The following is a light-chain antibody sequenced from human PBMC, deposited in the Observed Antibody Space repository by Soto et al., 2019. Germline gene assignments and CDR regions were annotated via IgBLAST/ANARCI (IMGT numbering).Light chain of an antibody. CDR3: QQYNSYST. J-gene: IGKJ1*01. Sequence: DIQMTQSPSSLSASVGDRVTITCRASQSISSYLNWYQQKPGKAPKLLIYDASSLESGVPSRFSGSGSGTEFTLTISSLQPADFATYYCQQYNSYSTFGQGTKVDIK. V-gene: IGKV1-5*01. CDR2: DAS. CDR1: QSISSY.